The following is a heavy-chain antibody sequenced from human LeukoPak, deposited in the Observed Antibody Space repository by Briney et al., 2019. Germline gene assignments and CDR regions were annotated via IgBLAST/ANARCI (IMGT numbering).Heavy chain of an antibody. CDR1: GGSFSGYY. J-gene: IGHJ4*02. V-gene: IGHV4-34*01. D-gene: IGHD4-17*01. Sequence: SETLSLTCAVHGGSFSGYYWSWIRQPPGKGLEWIGEINHSGSTNYNPSLKSRVTISVDTSKNQFSLKLSSVTAADTAVYYCARVDYGDYVIDYWGQGTLVTVSS. CDR2: INHSGST. CDR3: ARVDYGDYVIDY.